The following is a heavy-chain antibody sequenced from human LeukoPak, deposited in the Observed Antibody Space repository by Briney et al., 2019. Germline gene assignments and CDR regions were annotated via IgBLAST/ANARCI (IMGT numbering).Heavy chain of an antibody. J-gene: IGHJ3*02. CDR1: GFTFSSYS. CDR3: ARVSQLDI. V-gene: IGHV3-48*01. D-gene: IGHD2-2*01. CDR2: ISGSSSTI. Sequence: GGSLRLSCAASGFTFSSYSMNWVRQAPGKGLEWVSYISGSSSTIYYADSVKGRFTISRDNAKNSLYLQMNSLRAEDTAVYYCARVSQLDIWGQGTMVTVSS.